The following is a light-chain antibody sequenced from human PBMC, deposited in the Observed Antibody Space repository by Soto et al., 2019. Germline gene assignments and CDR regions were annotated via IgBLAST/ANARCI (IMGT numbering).Light chain of an antibody. CDR2: AAS. J-gene: IGKJ1*01. V-gene: IGKV1-6*01. CDR3: LQDYNYPRT. Sequence: AIQMTQSPSTLSASVGDRVTITRRASQDIRNELAWYQHNPGKAPKLLIYAASYLQGGVPSRFRGAGSGTDFTLTISSLQPEDFATYYCLQDYNYPRTFGHGTKVEIK. CDR1: QDIRNE.